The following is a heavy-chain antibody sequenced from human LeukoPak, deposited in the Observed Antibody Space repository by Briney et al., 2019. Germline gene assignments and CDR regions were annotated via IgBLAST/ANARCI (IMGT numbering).Heavy chain of an antibody. CDR3: ARAYSGYDFFDY. CDR2: IIPIFSTA. V-gene: IGHV1-69*01. CDR1: GGTFSRYA. D-gene: IGHD5-12*01. J-gene: IGHJ4*02. Sequence: SVKVSCKASGGTFSRYAISWVRQAPGQGLEWMGGIIPIFSTANYAQKFQGRVTITADESTSTAYMEVSSLRSEDTAVYYCARAYSGYDFFDYWGQGILVTVSS.